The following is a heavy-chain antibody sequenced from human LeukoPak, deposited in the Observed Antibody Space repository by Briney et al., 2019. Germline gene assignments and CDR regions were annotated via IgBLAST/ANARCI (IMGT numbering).Heavy chain of an antibody. CDR2: ISGSGGST. J-gene: IGHJ4*02. CDR1: GFTFSSYA. CDR3: AKVRRDRFYDSSGYHFDY. Sequence: GGSLRLSCAASGFTFSSYAMSWVRQAPGKGLEWVSAISGSGGSTYYADSVTGRVTIPRENSKNTLYLQMNSLRAEDTAVYYCAKVRRDRFYDSSGYHFDYWGQGTPVTVSS. V-gene: IGHV3-23*01. D-gene: IGHD3-22*01.